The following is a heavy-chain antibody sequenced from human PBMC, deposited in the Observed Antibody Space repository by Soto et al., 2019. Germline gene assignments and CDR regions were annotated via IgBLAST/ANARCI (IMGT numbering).Heavy chain of an antibody. CDR3: ARGFHSFDI. CDR1: GFTFSDHY. V-gene: IGHV3-72*01. CDR2: SRNKASGYTT. Sequence: EVQLVESGGGLVQPGGSLRLSCAASGFTFSDHYMDWVRQAPGKGLEWIARSRNKASGYTTVYAASVRGKFTISRDDSRSSLYLQMNSLNTEDTAVYYCARGFHSFDIWGRGKGVTVSS. J-gene: IGHJ3*02.